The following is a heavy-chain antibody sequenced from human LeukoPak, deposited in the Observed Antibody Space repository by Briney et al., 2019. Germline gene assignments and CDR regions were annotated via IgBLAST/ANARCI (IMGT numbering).Heavy chain of an antibody. CDR2: LSGTGSPT. CDR1: GFTFSSYA. Sequence: GGSLRLFCAASGFTFSSYAMGWVGRAPGKGLEWVSALSGTGSPTYYADSVKGRFTISRDNSKNTLYLLMNSLRAEDTAVYFCARGGYRAYYYDSSGPWGYWGQGTLVTVSS. CDR3: ARGGYRAYYYDSSGPWGY. V-gene: IGHV3-23*01. J-gene: IGHJ4*02. D-gene: IGHD3-22*01.